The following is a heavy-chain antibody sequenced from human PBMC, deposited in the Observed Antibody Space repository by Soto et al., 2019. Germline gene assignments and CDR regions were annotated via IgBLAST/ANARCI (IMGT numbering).Heavy chain of an antibody. D-gene: IGHD1-26*01. J-gene: IGHJ2*01. CDR2: IYYSGST. CDR3: ARDRGVRWYFDL. Sequence: QVQLQESGPGLVKPSETLSLTCTVSGGSISSYYWSWIRQPPGKGLEWIGYIYYSGSTNYNPSLKSRVTLSVDTSKNQLSQKLSSVTAADTAVYYCARDRGVRWYFDLWGRGTLVTVSS. V-gene: IGHV4-59*01. CDR1: GGSISSYY.